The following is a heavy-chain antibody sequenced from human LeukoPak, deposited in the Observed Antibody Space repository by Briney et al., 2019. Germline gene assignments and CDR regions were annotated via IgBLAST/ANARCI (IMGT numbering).Heavy chain of an antibody. CDR1: GFTVSSNY. V-gene: IGHV3-53*01. J-gene: IGHJ4*02. CDR2: INSGGST. CDR3: ARVDHGNDY. Sequence: GGSLRLSCAASGFTVSSNYMSWVRQAPGKGLEWVSVINSGGSTNYSDSVKGGFTIYRENYKKTRYLQMNSLRAEDTAVYYCARVDHGNDYWGQGTLVTVSS.